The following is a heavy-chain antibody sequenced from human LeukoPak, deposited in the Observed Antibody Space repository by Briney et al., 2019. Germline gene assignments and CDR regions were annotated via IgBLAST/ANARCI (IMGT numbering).Heavy chain of an antibody. D-gene: IGHD3-16*01. Sequence: GGSLRLSCAASGFTFSGYEMNWVRQAPGKGLEWVSYISSSGSTIYYADSVKGRFTVSRDNAKNSLYLQMNSLRAEDTAVYYCASKSGGEGFDYWGQGTLVTVSS. V-gene: IGHV3-48*03. CDR2: ISSSGSTI. CDR1: GFTFSGYE. CDR3: ASKSGGEGFDY. J-gene: IGHJ4*02.